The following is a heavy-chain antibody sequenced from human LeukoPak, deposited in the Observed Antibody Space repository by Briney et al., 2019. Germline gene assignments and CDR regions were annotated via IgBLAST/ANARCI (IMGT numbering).Heavy chain of an antibody. CDR2: IYTSGST. CDR3: ARDPPLHYYGSGSYNWFDP. V-gene: IGHV4-4*07. D-gene: IGHD3-10*01. CDR1: GGSISSYY. Sequence: TSETLSLTCTVSGGSISSYYWSWIRQPAGKGLEWIGRIYTSGSTNYNPSLKSRVTMSVDTSKNQFSLKLSSVTAADTAVYYCARDPPLHYYGSGSYNWFDPWGQGTLVTVSS. J-gene: IGHJ5*02.